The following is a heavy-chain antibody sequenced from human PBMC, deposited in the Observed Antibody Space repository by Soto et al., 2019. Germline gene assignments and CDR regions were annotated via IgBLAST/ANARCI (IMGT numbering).Heavy chain of an antibody. CDR3: ARVGYCSGGSCYSFPWFDP. J-gene: IGHJ5*02. Sequence: PSETLSLTCTVSGGSISSGDYYWSWIRQPPGKGLEWIGYIYYSGSTYYNPSLKSRVTISVDTSKNQFSLKLSSVTAADTAVYYCARVGYCSGGSCYSFPWFDPWGQGTLVTVS. CDR1: GGSISSGDYY. CDR2: IYYSGST. V-gene: IGHV4-30-4*01. D-gene: IGHD2-15*01.